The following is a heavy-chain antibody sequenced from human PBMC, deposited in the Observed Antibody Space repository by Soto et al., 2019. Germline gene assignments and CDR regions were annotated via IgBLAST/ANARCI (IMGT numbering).Heavy chain of an antibody. Sequence: QVQLQQWGAGLLKPSETLSLTCAVYGGSFSGYYWTWIRQPPGTGLEWIGEINHSGSTNYNPCLKSRVTISVDTSKNQFSLKLTSVTAADTAVYYCARDKITGLFGYWGQGTLVTVSS. CDR2: INHSGST. CDR1: GGSFSGYY. V-gene: IGHV4-34*01. J-gene: IGHJ4*02. CDR3: ARDKITGLFGY. D-gene: IGHD2-8*02.